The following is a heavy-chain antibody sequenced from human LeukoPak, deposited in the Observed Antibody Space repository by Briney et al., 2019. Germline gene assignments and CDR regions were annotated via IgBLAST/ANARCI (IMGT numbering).Heavy chain of an antibody. Sequence: ASVKVSCKASGYTFTGYYMHWVRQAPGQGLEWMGWINPNSGGTNYAQKFQGRVTMTRDKSISTAYMELSRLRADDTALYYCAKEGDCSGGTCFDHWGQGTLVTVSS. D-gene: IGHD2-15*01. V-gene: IGHV1-2*02. CDR3: AKEGDCSGGTCFDH. CDR2: INPNSGGT. CDR1: GYTFTGYY. J-gene: IGHJ4*02.